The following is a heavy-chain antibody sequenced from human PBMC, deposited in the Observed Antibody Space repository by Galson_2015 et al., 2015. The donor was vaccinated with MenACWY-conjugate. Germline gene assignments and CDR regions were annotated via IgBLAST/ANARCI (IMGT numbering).Heavy chain of an antibody. CDR3: ARAQNWNYAMDV. Sequence: SLRLSCAASGFTFSSYAMNWVRQAPGKGLEWVSSISGSGAGTYYADSVKGRFTISRDNSKNTLYLQMNSLRSDDTAVYYCARAQNWNYAMDVWGQGTTVTVSS. D-gene: IGHD1-1*01. CDR1: GFTFSSYA. V-gene: IGHV3-23*01. CDR2: ISGSGAGT. J-gene: IGHJ6*02.